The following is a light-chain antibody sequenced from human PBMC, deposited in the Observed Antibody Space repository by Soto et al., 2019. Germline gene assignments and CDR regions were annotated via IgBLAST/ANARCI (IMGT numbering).Light chain of an antibody. V-gene: IGKV3-11*01. Sequence: EIVLTQSPATLSSFPGDRVTLSCRASQAVNTRLAWYQHKPGQAPRLLIYLASNRAAGVPARFSGSGSGTDFTLTISSLEPEDFAVYYCQQRSNWPRVTFGGGTKVDIK. CDR2: LAS. J-gene: IGKJ4*01. CDR3: QQRSNWPRVT. CDR1: QAVNTR.